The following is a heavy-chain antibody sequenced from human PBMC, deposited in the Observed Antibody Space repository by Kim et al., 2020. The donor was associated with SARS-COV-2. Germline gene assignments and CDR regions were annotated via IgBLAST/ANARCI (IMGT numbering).Heavy chain of an antibody. Sequence: GGSLRLSCAASGFTFSSYEMNWVRQAPGKGLEWVSYISSSGSTIYYADSVKGRFTISRDNAKNSLYLQMNSLRAEDTAVYYCARDPPGGIVVVPAAPDYWGQGTLVTVSS. CDR1: GFTFSSYE. D-gene: IGHD2-2*01. CDR2: ISSSGSTI. CDR3: ARDPPGGIVVVPAAPDY. J-gene: IGHJ4*02. V-gene: IGHV3-48*03.